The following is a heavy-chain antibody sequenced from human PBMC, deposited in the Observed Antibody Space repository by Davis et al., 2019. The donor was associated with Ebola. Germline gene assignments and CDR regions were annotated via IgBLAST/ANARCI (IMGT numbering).Heavy chain of an antibody. J-gene: IGHJ5*02. CDR3: ARGYAGWFDP. CDR2: INHSGST. D-gene: IGHD4-23*01. V-gene: IGHV4-34*01. Sequence: MPSETLSLTCAVYGGSFSGYYWSWIRQPPGKGLEWIGEINHSGSTNYNPSLKSRVTISVDTYKNQFSLKLSSVTAADTAVYYCARGYAGWFDPWGQGTLVTVSS. CDR1: GGSFSGYY.